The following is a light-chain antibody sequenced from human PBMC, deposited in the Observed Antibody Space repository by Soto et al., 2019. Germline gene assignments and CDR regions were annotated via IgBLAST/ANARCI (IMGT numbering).Light chain of an antibody. CDR3: QPYGSSLWT. CDR1: QSVSSSY. V-gene: IGKV3-20*01. CDR2: GAS. J-gene: IGKJ1*01. Sequence: EIVLTQSPGTLSLSPGERATLSCRASQSVSSSYLAWYQQKPGQAPRRLIYGASSRATGIPDRFSGSGSGTDFTLTISRLEPEDFAVYYCQPYGSSLWTFGQGTKVEIK.